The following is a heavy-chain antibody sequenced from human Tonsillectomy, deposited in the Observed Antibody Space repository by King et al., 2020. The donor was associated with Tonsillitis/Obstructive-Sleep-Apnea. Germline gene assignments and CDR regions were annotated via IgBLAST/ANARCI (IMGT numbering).Heavy chain of an antibody. J-gene: IGHJ4*02. CDR2: IYSGGST. V-gene: IGHV3-66*01. D-gene: IGHD2-2*02. CDR3: ARYCSSTSCYMGGYYFDY. Sequence: VQLVESGGGLVQPGGSLRLSCAASGFTVSSNYMSWVRQAPGKGLEWVSVIYSGGSTYYADSVKGRFTISRDNSKNKLYLQMNSLRAEDTAVYYCARYCSSTSCYMGGYYFDYWGQGTLVTVSS. CDR1: GFTVSSNY.